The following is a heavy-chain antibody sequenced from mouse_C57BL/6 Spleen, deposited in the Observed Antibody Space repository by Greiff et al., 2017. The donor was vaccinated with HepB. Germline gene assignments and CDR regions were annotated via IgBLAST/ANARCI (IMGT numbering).Heavy chain of an antibody. Sequence: QVQLQQSGAELVKPGASVKLSCKASGYTFTEYTIHWVKQRSGQGLEWIGWFYPGSGSIKYNEKFKDKATLTADKSSSTVYMELSRLTSEDSAVYFCARHEDVYYDYDEEAWFAYWGQGTLVTVSA. J-gene: IGHJ3*01. CDR1: GYTFTEYT. D-gene: IGHD2-4*01. CDR2: FYPGSGSI. V-gene: IGHV1-62-2*01. CDR3: ARHEDVYYDYDEEAWFAY.